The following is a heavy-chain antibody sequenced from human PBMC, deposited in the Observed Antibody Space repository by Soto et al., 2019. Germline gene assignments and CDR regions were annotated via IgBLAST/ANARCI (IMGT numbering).Heavy chain of an antibody. D-gene: IGHD2-15*01. CDR1: GFTFSSYA. V-gene: IGHV3-23*01. Sequence: EVQLLESGGGLVQPGGSLRLSCAASGFTFSSYAMSWVRQAPGKGLEWVSAISGSGGSTYYADSVKGRFTISRDNSKNTLYLQMNSLRAEDTAVYYCAKDPDSVARRYYYYGMDVWGQGTTVTVSS. J-gene: IGHJ6*02. CDR2: ISGSGGST. CDR3: AKDPDSVARRYYYYGMDV.